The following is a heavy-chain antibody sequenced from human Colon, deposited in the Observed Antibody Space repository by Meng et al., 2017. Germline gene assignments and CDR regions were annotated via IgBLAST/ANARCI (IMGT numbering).Heavy chain of an antibody. Sequence: SETLSLTCTVSGGSISSGGYYWSWIRQHPGKGLEWIGYIYYSGSTYYNPSLKSRVTISVDTSKNQFSLKLSSVTAADTAVYYCARGMVLRYFDWLSAGYYFDYWGQGTLVTGAS. D-gene: IGHD3-9*01. CDR1: GGSISSGGYY. CDR2: IYYSGST. CDR3: ARGMVLRYFDWLSAGYYFDY. V-gene: IGHV4-31*03. J-gene: IGHJ4*02.